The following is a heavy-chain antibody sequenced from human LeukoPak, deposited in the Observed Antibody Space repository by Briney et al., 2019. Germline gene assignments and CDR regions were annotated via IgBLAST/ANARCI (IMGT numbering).Heavy chain of an antibody. D-gene: IGHD3-22*01. CDR3: ARDGEDDASGNYKPFDY. CDR1: QFSFSSYG. Sequence: GGSLRLSCAASQFSFSSYGMHWIRQAPGKGLEWVAAIWYDGNTKFYADSVKGRFIISRDNSKNTLYLQMNSLRVEDTALYYCARDGEDDASGNYKPFDYWGQGTLVTVSS. V-gene: IGHV3-33*01. CDR2: IWYDGNTK. J-gene: IGHJ4*02.